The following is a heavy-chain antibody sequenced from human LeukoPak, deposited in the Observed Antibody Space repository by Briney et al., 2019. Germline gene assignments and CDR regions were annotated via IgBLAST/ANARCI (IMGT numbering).Heavy chain of an antibody. Sequence: SQTLSLTCTVSNGSISSETYFWSWIRQPAGKGLEWIGRMSSNGVSTYSPSLKSRVTISIDTSRNQFSMNLNSVTAADTAVYYCASGAYSYYYMDVWGKGTTVTIS. V-gene: IGHV4-61*02. CDR1: NGSISSETYF. J-gene: IGHJ6*03. CDR3: ASGAYSYYYMDV. D-gene: IGHD1-26*01. CDR2: MSSNGVS.